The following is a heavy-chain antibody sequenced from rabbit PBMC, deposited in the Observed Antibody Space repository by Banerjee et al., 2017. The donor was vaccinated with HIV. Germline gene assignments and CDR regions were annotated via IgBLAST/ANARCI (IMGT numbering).Heavy chain of an antibody. D-gene: IGHD4-1*01. CDR1: GSDISSYH. V-gene: IGHV1S45*01. J-gene: IGHJ4*01. CDR2: INTNSGNA. Sequence: QEQLKETGGGLVQPGGSLTLSCKASGSDISSYHMGWVRQAPGKGLEWIACINTNSGNAVYASWAKGRFTISKTSSTTVTLQMTSLTAADTATYFCARDLAGVIGWNFSLWGPGTLAPS. CDR3: ARDLAGVIGWNFSL.